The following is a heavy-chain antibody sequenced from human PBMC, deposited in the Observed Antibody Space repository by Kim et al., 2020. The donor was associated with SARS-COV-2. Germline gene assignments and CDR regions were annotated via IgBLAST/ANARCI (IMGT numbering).Heavy chain of an antibody. J-gene: IGHJ3*02. CDR3: ARSALFRTFDI. V-gene: IGHV4-4*09. CDR2: T. Sequence: TNPNPSLKSRVTISVDTSKNQFSLKLSSVTAADTAVYYCARSALFRTFDIWGQGTMVTVSS. D-gene: IGHD2-21*01.